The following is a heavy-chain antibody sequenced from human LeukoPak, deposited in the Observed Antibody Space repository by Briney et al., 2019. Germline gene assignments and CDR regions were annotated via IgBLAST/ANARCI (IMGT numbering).Heavy chain of an antibody. CDR2: FDREDDEI. V-gene: IGHV1-24*01. CDR3: ATAPLVGVPTFLDS. CDR1: GYTFTELS. D-gene: IGHD1-26*01. Sequence: ASVKVSCTVSGYTFTELSIHWVRRAPGKGLEWMGGFDREDDEIMYARKFQGRVTVTEDTSTDTGVMELRSLKSEDTAVYYCATAPLVGVPTFLDSWGQGTLVTVSS. J-gene: IGHJ4*02.